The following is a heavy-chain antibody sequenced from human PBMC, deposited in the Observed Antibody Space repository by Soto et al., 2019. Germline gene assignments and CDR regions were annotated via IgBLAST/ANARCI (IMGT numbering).Heavy chain of an antibody. D-gene: IGHD2-15*01. J-gene: IGHJ5*01. V-gene: IGHV2-5*02. CDR2: IYWDNDR. CDR3: APRVTYSVSWDVGWFDS. CDR1: GFSLTNSGVG. Sequence: QITLKESGPTLVEPTQTLTLTCSFSGFSLTNSGVGVGWFRQAPGKALECLGIIYWDNDRRYNPSLKTRLTITQDTSKNQVVLTMTYMEPVDTGTYYCAPRVTYSVSWDVGWFDSWGQGTPVTVS.